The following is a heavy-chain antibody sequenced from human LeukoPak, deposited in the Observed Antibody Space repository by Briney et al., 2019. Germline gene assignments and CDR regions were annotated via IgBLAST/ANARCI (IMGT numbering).Heavy chain of an antibody. Sequence: GGSLRLSCAASGFNFSSFAMRWVGPAPGGGLGWVSAISGCGVSTYYADSVKGRFTISRDNSKNTLYLQMNSLRAEDTAVYYCAKDESYCSGGSCYLPREAFDIWGQGTMVTVSS. CDR2: ISGCGVST. J-gene: IGHJ3*02. CDR1: GFNFSSFA. CDR3: AKDESYCSGGSCYLPREAFDI. V-gene: IGHV3-23*01. D-gene: IGHD2-15*01.